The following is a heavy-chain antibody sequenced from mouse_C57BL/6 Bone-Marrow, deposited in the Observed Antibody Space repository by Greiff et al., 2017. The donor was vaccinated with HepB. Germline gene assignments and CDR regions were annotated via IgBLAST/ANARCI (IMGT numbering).Heavy chain of an antibody. Sequence: QVQLQQPGAELVKPGASVKLSCKASGYTFTSYWMHWVKQRPGQGLEWIGMIHPNSGSTNYNEKFKSKATLTVDKSSSTAYMQRSSLTSEDSAVYYCAINWERTYYFDYWGQGTTLTVSS. V-gene: IGHV1-64*01. CDR3: AINWERTYYFDY. D-gene: IGHD4-1*01. CDR2: IHPNSGST. J-gene: IGHJ2*01. CDR1: GYTFTSYW.